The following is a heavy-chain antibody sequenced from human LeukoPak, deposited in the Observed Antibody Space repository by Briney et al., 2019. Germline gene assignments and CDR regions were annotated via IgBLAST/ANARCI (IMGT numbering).Heavy chain of an antibody. CDR1: SYTFTSYG. V-gene: IGHV1-18*01. D-gene: IGHD1-26*01. J-gene: IGHJ4*02. CDR3: ARDQRWELTPLFDY. CDR2: ISAYNGNT. Sequence: ASVKVSCKASSYTFTSYGISWVRQAPGQGLEWMGWISAYNGNTNYAQKLQGRVTMTTDTSTSTAYMELRSLRSDDTAVYYCARDQRWELTPLFDYWGQGTLVTVSS.